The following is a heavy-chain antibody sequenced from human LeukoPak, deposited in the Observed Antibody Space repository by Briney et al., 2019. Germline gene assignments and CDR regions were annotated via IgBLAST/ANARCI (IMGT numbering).Heavy chain of an antibody. CDR3: ARDMTGTILD. J-gene: IGHJ4*02. Sequence: ASVKVSCKASGYTFTSYDINWVRQATGQGLEWMGWMNPNNGNTDYAQKLQGRVTLTRNTSISTAYMELSSLRSEDTAVYYCARDMTGTILDWGQGTLVTVSS. CDR1: GYTFTSYD. V-gene: IGHV1-8*01. D-gene: IGHD1-7*01. CDR2: MNPNNGNT.